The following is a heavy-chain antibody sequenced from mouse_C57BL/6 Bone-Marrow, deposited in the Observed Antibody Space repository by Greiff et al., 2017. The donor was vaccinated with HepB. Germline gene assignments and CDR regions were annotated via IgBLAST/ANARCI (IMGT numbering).Heavy chain of an antibody. D-gene: IGHD2-1*01. J-gene: IGHJ4*01. CDR3: VRDENIYYGNYDYAMDY. CDR1: GFTFNTYA. Sequence: EVHLVESGGGLVQPKGSLKLSCAASGFTFNTYAMHWVRQAPGQGLEWVARLRSKSSNYATYYVDSVNDRFTISRDDSQSMLYLQMNNLKTEDTAMYYCVRDENIYYGNYDYAMDYWGQGTSVTVSS. V-gene: IGHV10-3*01. CDR2: LRSKSSNYAT.